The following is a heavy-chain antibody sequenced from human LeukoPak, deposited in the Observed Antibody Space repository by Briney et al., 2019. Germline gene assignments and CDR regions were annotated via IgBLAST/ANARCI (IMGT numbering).Heavy chain of an antibody. V-gene: IGHV4-39*01. Sequence: SETLSLTCTVSGGFISRNSFYWGWIRQPPGKGLEWIGSIYYSGTTYYNPSLKSRVTISVDTSKNQFSLKLNSVAAADTAVYYCARPSSSSHVALFDYWGQGTLVTVSS. CDR1: GGFISRNSFY. D-gene: IGHD6-6*01. CDR2: IYYSGTT. CDR3: ARPSSSSHVALFDY. J-gene: IGHJ4*02.